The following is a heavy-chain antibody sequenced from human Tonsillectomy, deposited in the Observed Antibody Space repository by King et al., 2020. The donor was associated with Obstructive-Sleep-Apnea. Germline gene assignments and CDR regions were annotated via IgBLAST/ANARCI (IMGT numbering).Heavy chain of an antibody. V-gene: IGHV1-69*14. Sequence: GQLVQSGAEVKKPGSSVKVSCKTSGGTFSSFAVNWVRQAPGQGLEWMGGITSLSDTANYAQKFQGRVTITADKSTSTAYMELISLTYDDTAVYYCARDAPLAYWGQGTLVTVS. CDR1: GGTFSSFA. J-gene: IGHJ4*02. D-gene: IGHD2-21*01. CDR2: ITSLSDTA. CDR3: ARDAPLAY.